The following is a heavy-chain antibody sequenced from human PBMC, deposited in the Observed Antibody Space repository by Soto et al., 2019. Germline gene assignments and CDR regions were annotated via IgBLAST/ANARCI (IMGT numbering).Heavy chain of an antibody. D-gene: IGHD4-17*01. Sequence: ASVKVSCKASGYTFTGYYMHWVRQAPGHGVEWMGWINPNSGGTNYAQKFQGWVTMTRHTSISTAYMELSRLRSDDTAVYYCARDGDYGDYNYYYYGMDVWGQGTTVTVSS. J-gene: IGHJ6*02. CDR1: GYTFTGYY. CDR2: INPNSGGT. V-gene: IGHV1-2*04. CDR3: ARDGDYGDYNYYYYGMDV.